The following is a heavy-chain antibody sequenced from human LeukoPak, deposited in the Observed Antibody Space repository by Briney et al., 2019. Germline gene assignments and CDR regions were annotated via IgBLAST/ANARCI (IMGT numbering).Heavy chain of an antibody. J-gene: IGHJ6*03. V-gene: IGHV3-23*01. CDR1: GFTFSSYG. CDR2: ISGSGGST. Sequence: GGTLRLSCAASGFTFSSYGMSWVRQAPGKGLEGVSAISGSGGSTYYADSVKGRFTISRDNSKNTLYLQMNSLRAEDTAVYYCAKGARFDWLSMDVWGKGTTVTISS. CDR3: AKGARFDWLSMDV. D-gene: IGHD3-9*01.